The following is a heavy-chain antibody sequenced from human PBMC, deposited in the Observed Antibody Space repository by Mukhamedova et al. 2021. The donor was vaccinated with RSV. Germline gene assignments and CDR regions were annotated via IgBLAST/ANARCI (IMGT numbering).Heavy chain of an antibody. CDR3: AKARGGVVGGFDY. D-gene: IGHD3-10*01. Sequence: DNSKNTLYLQMNSLRAEDTAVYYCAKARGGVVGGFDYWGQGTLVTVSS. V-gene: IGHV3-23*03. J-gene: IGHJ4*02.